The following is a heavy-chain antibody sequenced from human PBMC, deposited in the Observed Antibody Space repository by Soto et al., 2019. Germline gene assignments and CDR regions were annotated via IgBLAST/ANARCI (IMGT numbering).Heavy chain of an antibody. Sequence: GGSLRLSCAASGFTFSSYGMHWVRQAPGKGLEWVAVISYDGSNTYYADSVKGRFTISRDSSKNTVSLEMTSLRAEDTAVYYCARDRADYFDYWGQGTLVTVSS. CDR1: GFTFSSYG. J-gene: IGHJ4*02. CDR3: ARDRADYFDY. CDR2: ISYDGSNT. V-gene: IGHV3-30*03.